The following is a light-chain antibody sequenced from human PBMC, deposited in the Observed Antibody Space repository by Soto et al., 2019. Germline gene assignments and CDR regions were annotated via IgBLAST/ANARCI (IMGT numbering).Light chain of an antibody. CDR1: QGIRSY. V-gene: IGKV1-9*01. CDR2: AAS. J-gene: IGKJ5*01. Sequence: DIQMTQSPSTLSGSVGDRFTITCRASQGIRSYLAWYQQKPGKAPKLLXYAASTLQSGVPSRFSGSGSGTDFTLTISSLQPEDFETYYCQQLNTYPITFGQGTRLEIK. CDR3: QQLNTYPIT.